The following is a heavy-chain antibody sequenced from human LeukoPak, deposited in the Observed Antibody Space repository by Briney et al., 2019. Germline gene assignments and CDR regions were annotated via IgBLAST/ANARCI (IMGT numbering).Heavy chain of an antibody. CDR3: ARSHYYDSSEFDY. J-gene: IGHJ4*02. CDR1: GGSISSYY. Sequence: SETLSLTCTVSGGSISSYYWSWIRQPPGKGLEWIGYIYYSGSTNYNPSLKSRVTISVDTSKNQYSLKLSSVTAADTAVYYCARSHYYDSSEFDYWGQGTLVTVSS. V-gene: IGHV4-59*08. D-gene: IGHD3-22*01. CDR2: IYYSGST.